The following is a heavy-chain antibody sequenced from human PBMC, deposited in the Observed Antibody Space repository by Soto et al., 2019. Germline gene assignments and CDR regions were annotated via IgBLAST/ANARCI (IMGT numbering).Heavy chain of an antibody. V-gene: IGHV4-30-4*01. CDR2: IYYSGST. CDR3: ARVRQLVSYYYYGMDV. J-gene: IGHJ6*02. Sequence: QVQLQESGPGLVKPSQTLSLTCTVSGGSISSGDYYWSWIRQPPGKGLEWIGYIYYSGSTYYNPSLKSRVTISVDTSKNQFSLKLSSVTAADTAVYYCARVRQLVSYYYYGMDVWGQGTTVTVSS. D-gene: IGHD6-6*01. CDR1: GGSISSGDYY.